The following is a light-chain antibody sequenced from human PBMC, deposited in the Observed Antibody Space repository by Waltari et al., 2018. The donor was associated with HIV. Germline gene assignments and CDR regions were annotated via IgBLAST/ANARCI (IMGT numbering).Light chain of an antibody. J-gene: IGLJ2*01. CDR3: ASWDDSLSIVV. Sequence: QSVLTQPPSASGTPGQRITLSCSGSSSNVGSNYVYWYQQLPGTAPKVLIFMTNQRPSGVPDRFSASKSGTSASLAISWLRSEDEADYYCASWDDSLSIVVFGGGTKLTVL. CDR1: SSNVGSNY. V-gene: IGLV1-47*01. CDR2: MTN.